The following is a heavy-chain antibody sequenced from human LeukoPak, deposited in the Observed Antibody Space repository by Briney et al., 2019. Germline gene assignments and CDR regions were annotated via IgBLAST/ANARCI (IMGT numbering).Heavy chain of an antibody. J-gene: IGHJ3*02. Sequence: NPSETLSLTCTVSGGSIRSYYWSWIRQPPGKGLEWIGYIYYSGSTNYNPSLKSRVTISVDTSKNQFPLKLSSVTAADTAVYYCARERGGYYDTSGDAFDIWGQGTMVTVSS. D-gene: IGHD3-22*01. CDR1: GGSIRSYY. CDR3: ARERGGYYDTSGDAFDI. CDR2: IYYSGST. V-gene: IGHV4-59*12.